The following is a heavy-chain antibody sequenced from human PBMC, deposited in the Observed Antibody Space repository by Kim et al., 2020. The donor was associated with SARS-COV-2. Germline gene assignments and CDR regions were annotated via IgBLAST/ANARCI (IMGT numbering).Heavy chain of an antibody. D-gene: IGHD3-10*01. CDR3: ARVTPAAGYYFDY. Sequence: SETLSLTCTVSGGSISSYHWSWIRQPPGKGLEWIGYIYYSGSTNYNPSLKSRVTISVDTSKNQFSLKLSSVTAADTAVYYCARVTPAAGYYFDYWGQGTLVTVSS. V-gene: IGHV4-59*01. CDR2: IYYSGST. J-gene: IGHJ4*02. CDR1: GGSISSYH.